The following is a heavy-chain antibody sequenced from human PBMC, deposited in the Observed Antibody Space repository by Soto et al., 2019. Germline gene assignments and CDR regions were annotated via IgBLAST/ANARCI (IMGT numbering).Heavy chain of an antibody. CDR3: ARDAYPINMFSY. J-gene: IGHJ4*02. D-gene: IGHD3-10*02. Sequence: QVQLVQSGAEVKKPGSSVKVSCKTSGGTFSSYTITWVRQAPGQGLEWMGRLIPILDITNYAQKFQGRVTITADQSTITAYMELSSLRSEDTAVYYCARDAYPINMFSYWGQGTLVTVSS. CDR1: GGTFSSYT. CDR2: LIPILDIT. V-gene: IGHV1-69*08.